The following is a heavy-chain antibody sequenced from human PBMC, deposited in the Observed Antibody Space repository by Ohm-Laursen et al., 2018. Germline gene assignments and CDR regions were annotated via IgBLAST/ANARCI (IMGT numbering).Heavy chain of an antibody. J-gene: IGHJ4*02. Sequence: SDTLSLTCGVSGDSIGSGYYWGWIRQPPGKGLEGIGSFYHSGNTYYSSSLKSRVTISIDTSKNQFSLRLTSVTASDTAVYYCARGSTGLRRSESSLDYWGQGILVTVSS. CDR3: ARGSTGLRRSESSLDY. CDR1: GDSIGSGYY. D-gene: IGHD4-17*01. V-gene: IGHV4-38-2*01. CDR2: FYHSGNT.